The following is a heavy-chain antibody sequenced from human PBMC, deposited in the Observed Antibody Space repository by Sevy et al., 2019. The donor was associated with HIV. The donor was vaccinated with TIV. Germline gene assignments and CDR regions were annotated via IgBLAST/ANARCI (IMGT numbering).Heavy chain of an antibody. D-gene: IGHD1-26*01. J-gene: IGHJ4*02. V-gene: IGHV3-7*03. Sequence: GGSVRLSCAASGFTFSSYWMSWVRQAPGKGLEWVANIKQDGSEKYYVDSVKGRFTISRDNAKNSLYLQMNSLRAEDTAVYYCARAGIVGAGIFDYWGQGTLVTVSS. CDR1: GFTFSSYW. CDR2: IKQDGSEK. CDR3: ARAGIVGAGIFDY.